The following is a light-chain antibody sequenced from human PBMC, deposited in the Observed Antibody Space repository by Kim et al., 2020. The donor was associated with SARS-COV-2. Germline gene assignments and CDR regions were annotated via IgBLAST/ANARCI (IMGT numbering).Light chain of an antibody. Sequence: SVALGQTAMIACRGTFIGSKNVHWYQLKPGQAPVVVIYRDSNRPSGIPERCSGSNSGSTATLTISRAQDGDEADYFCQVWDSSTAVFGGGTQLTVL. J-gene: IGLJ3*02. CDR1: FIGSKN. CDR2: RDS. V-gene: IGLV3-9*01. CDR3: QVWDSSTAV.